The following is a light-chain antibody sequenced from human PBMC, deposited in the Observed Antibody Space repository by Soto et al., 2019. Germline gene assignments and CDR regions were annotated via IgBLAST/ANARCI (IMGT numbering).Light chain of an antibody. V-gene: IGKV3-11*01. CDR2: DAS. Sequence: EIVLTQSPGTLSLSPGERATLSCRASQSVRSSYLAWYQQKPGQAPRLLIYDASNRATGIPARFSGSGSGTDFTLTISSLEPEDLAVYYCQQRSNWPPITVGQGTRLEIK. J-gene: IGKJ5*01. CDR1: QSVRSSY. CDR3: QQRSNWPPIT.